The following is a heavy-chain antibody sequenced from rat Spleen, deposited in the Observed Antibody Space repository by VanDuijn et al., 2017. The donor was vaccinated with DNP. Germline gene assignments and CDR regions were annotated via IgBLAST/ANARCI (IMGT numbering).Heavy chain of an antibody. CDR2: INPDGSRT. CDR3: ARGILRLHAMDA. J-gene: IGHJ4*01. V-gene: IGHV5-22*01. D-gene: IGHD1-6*01. Sequence: EVRVVQSGGGLIQPGGSLKISCAASGFTFGDYYMSWVRQAPTLGLEWVASINPDGSRTYYRDSVKGRFTISRDNAKSTLYLQMSSLRSEDMATYYCARGILRLHAMDAWGQGTSVTVSS. CDR1: GFTFGDYY.